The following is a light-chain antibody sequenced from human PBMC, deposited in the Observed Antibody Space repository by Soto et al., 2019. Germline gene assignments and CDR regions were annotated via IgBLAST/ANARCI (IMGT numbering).Light chain of an antibody. CDR1: QSISSW. CDR2: KAS. V-gene: IGKV1-5*03. Sequence: DIQMTQSPSTLSASVGDRVTITCRASQSISSWLAWYQQKPGKAPKLLIYKASSLESGVPSRFSGSGSGTDFTLTISSLQPDDFATYYCQQYDNYVTFGGGTKVDIK. CDR3: QQYDNYVT. J-gene: IGKJ4*01.